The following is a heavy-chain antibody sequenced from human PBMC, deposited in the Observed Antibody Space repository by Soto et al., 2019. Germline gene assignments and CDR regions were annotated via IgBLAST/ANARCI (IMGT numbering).Heavy chain of an antibody. CDR3: AKSVFRYSSGWFDY. CDR2: ITYDGSNK. J-gene: IGHJ4*02. V-gene: IGHV3-30*18. D-gene: IGHD6-19*01. CDR1: GFTFSSYA. Sequence: PGGSLRLSCAASGFTFSSYAMSWVRQAPGKGLEWVSVITYDGSNKYYADSVKGRFTISRDNSKNTLYLQMNSLRAEDTAVYYCAKSVFRYSSGWFDYWGQGTLVTVSS.